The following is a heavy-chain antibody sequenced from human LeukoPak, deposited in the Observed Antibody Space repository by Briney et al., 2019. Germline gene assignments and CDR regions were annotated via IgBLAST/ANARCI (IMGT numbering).Heavy chain of an antibody. J-gene: IGHJ2*01. Sequence: SETLSLTCTVSGGSISSYYWSWIRQPPGKGLEWIGYIYYSGSTNYNPSLKSRVTISVDTSKNQFSLKLSSVTAADTAVYYCARNPLGNCSSASCLRYWYFDLWGRGTRVTVSS. V-gene: IGHV4-59*01. CDR2: IYYSGST. CDR3: ARNPLGNCSSASCLRYWYFDL. D-gene: IGHD2-2*01. CDR1: GGSISSYY.